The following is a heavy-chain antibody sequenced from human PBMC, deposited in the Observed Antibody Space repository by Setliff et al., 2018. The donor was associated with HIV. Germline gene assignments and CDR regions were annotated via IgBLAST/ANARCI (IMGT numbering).Heavy chain of an antibody. CDR3: VRGTLDF. J-gene: IGHJ4*02. Sequence: PGGSLRLSCEASGFTFSTYGMNRVRHAPGKGLEWVAQISSSGFPIYYADSVRGRFTDSRDNGKNSLFLQMNSLRAEDTAVYYCVRGTLDFWGQGNLVTGLL. V-gene: IGHV3-48*01. CDR2: ISSSGFPI. CDR1: GFTFSTYG.